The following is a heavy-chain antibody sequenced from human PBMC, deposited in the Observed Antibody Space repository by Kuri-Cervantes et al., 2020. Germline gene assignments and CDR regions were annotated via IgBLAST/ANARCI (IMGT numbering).Heavy chain of an antibody. Sequence: GGSLRLSCAASGFTFSSYGMSWVRQAPGKGLEWVSSIRSSSTFIFYTDSVRGRFTISRDNTENSLYLQMNNLRAEDTAVYYCVSHFGVLIHYWGQGTQVTVSS. D-gene: IGHD3-3*01. V-gene: IGHV3-21*06. J-gene: IGHJ4*02. CDR1: GFTFSSYG. CDR2: IRSSSTFI. CDR3: VSHFGVLIHY.